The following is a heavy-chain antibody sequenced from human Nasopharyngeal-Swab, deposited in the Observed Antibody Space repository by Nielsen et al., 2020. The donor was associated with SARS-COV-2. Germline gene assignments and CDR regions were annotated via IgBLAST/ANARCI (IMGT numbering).Heavy chain of an antibody. J-gene: IGHJ4*02. D-gene: IGHD2-21*02. V-gene: IGHV5-51*01. Sequence: GGSLRLSCKGSGYSFTSYWIGWVRQMPGKGLEWMGITYPGDSDTRYSPSFQGQVTISADKSISTAYLQWSSLKASDTAMYYCARLSIVVVTAIPARFDYWGQGTLVTVSS. CDR2: TYPGDSDT. CDR1: GYSFTSYW. CDR3: ARLSIVVVTAIPARFDY.